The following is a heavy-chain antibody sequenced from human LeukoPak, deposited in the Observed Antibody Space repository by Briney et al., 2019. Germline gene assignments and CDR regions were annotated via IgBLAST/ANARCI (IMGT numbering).Heavy chain of an antibody. D-gene: IGHD6-19*01. V-gene: IGHV3-23*01. J-gene: IGHJ4*02. CDR1: GFTFSSYA. Sequence: GGSLRLSCAASGFTFSSYAMSWVRQAPGKGLEWVSAISGSGGSTYYADSVKGRFTISRDNAKNSLFLQMNSLRDEDTAVYYCARARLSVSDGFDFWGQGTLVTVSS. CDR2: ISGSGGST. CDR3: ARARLSVSDGFDF.